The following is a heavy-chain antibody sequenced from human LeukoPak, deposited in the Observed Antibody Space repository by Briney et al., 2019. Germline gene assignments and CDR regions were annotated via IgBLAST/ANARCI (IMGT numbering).Heavy chain of an antibody. J-gene: IGHJ3*02. V-gene: IGHV4-61*02. CDR2: IYTSGST. D-gene: IGHD3-3*01. Sequence: PSQTLSLTCTVSGGSISSGGYYWSWIRQPAGTGLEWIGRIYTSGSTNYNPSLKSRVTMSVDTSKNQFSLKLSSVTAADTAVYYCARSLPLYYDFWSTPLDAFDIWGQGTMVAVSS. CDR1: GGSISSGGYY. CDR3: ARSLPLYYDFWSTPLDAFDI.